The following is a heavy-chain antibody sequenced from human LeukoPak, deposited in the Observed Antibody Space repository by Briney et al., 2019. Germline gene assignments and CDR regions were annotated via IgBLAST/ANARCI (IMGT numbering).Heavy chain of an antibody. CDR1: GGPISSSSYY. Sequence: PSETLSLTYTVSGGPISSSSYYWAWIRQPPGKGLEWIGSGSTYYNPSLKSRVTISVDTSKKQFSLKMSSVTAADTAVYYCARQPSTSGYCSGGSCYNWFDPWGQGTLVTVSS. V-gene: IGHV4-39*01. CDR2: GST. D-gene: IGHD2-15*01. J-gene: IGHJ5*02. CDR3: ARQPSTSGYCSGGSCYNWFDP.